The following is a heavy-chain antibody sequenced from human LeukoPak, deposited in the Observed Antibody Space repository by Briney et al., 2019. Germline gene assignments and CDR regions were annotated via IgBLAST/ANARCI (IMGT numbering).Heavy chain of an antibody. D-gene: IGHD1-7*01. V-gene: IGHV3-15*04. J-gene: IGHJ6*02. CDR3: TTDEDWNYARKDV. CDR1: GFTFNYAW. CDR2: TVSEIDGGTT. Sequence: GGSLRLSCAASGFTFNYAWMSWVRQVPGKGLEWVGQTVSEIDGGTTDYAAPVKGSFTISRDDSKSTLYLQMNSLKIEDTAVYYCTTDEDWNYARKDVWGQGATVIVSS.